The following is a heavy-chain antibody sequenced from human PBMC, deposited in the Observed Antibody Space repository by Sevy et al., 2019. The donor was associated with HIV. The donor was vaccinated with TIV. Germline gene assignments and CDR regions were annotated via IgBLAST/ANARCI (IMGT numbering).Heavy chain of an antibody. V-gene: IGHV1-8*01. Sequence: ASVKVSCKASGYTVTSYDINWVRQATGQGLEWMGWMNPNSGNTGYAQKFQGRVTMTRNTSISTAYMELSSLRSEDTAIYYCARYYYDSSGYYDYSGMDVWGQGTTVTVSS. CDR3: ARYYYDSSGYYDYSGMDV. CDR1: GYTVTSYD. J-gene: IGHJ6*02. CDR2: MNPNSGNT. D-gene: IGHD3-22*01.